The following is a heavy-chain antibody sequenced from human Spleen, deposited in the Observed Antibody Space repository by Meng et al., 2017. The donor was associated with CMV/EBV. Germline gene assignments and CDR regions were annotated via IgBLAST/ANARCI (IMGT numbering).Heavy chain of an antibody. CDR3: AKDLPSSGYALDY. D-gene: IGHD5-12*01. V-gene: IGHV3-23*03. Sequence: LSLTCAASRFTFCSYAMSWVRQAPGKGLEWVSIIYSGGSSTNYADSVKGRFTISRDDSRNTLYLQINSLRAEDTAIYYCAKDLPSSGYALDYWGQGTLVTVSS. CDR1: RFTFCSYA. CDR2: IYSGGSST. J-gene: IGHJ4*02.